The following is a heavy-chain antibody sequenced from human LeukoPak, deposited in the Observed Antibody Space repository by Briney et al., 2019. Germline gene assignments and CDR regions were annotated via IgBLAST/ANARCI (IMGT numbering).Heavy chain of an antibody. CDR1: GFTVSSNY. CDR3: ARRDCSGGSCYDYYGMDV. J-gene: IGHJ6*02. D-gene: IGHD2-15*01. CDR2: IYSGGST. V-gene: IGHV3-53*04. Sequence: GGSLRLSCAASGFTVSSNYTSWVRQAPGKGLEWVSVIYSGGSTYYADSVKGRFTISRHNSKNTLYLQMNSLRAEDTAVYYCARRDCSGGSCYDYYGMDVWGQGTTVTVSS.